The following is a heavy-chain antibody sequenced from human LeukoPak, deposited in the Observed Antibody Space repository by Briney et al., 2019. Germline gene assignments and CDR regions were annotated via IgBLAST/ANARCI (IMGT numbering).Heavy chain of an antibody. V-gene: IGHV4-34*01. J-gene: IGHJ5*02. CDR3: ATPPSRYKRYNWFDP. CDR1: GGSLSGYY. D-gene: IGHD1-14*01. Sequence: SETLSLTCAVYGGSLSGYYWSWIRQPPGKGLEWIGEIKHSGSTNYNPSLKSRVTISIDTPKNQFSLKLSSVTAADTAVYYCATPPSRYKRYNWFDPWGQGTLVTVSS. CDR2: IKHSGST.